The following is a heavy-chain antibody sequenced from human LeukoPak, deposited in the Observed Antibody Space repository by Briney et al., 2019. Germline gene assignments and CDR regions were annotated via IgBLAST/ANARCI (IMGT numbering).Heavy chain of an antibody. J-gene: IGHJ4*02. D-gene: IGHD3-10*01. Sequence: ASVKVSCKASGYTFTSYAMHWVRQAPGQRLEWMGWINAGNGNTKYSQKFQGRVTITRDTSASTAYMELSSLRSEDTAVYYCARDSATMVRGVILLGYWGQGTLVTVSS. CDR3: ARDSATMVRGVILLGY. CDR1: GYTFTSYA. V-gene: IGHV1-3*01. CDR2: INAGNGNT.